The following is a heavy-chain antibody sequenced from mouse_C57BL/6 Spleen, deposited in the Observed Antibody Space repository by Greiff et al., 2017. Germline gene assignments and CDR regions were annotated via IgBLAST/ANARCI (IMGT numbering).Heavy chain of an antibody. CDR2: INPYNGGT. CDR1: GYTFTDYY. Sequence: EVQLKESGPVLVKPGASVKMSCKASGYTFTDYYMNWVKQSHGKSLEWIGVINPYNGGTSYNQKFKGKATLTVDKSSSTAYMELNSLTSEDSAVYYCARDDYDRAWFAYWGQGTLVTVSA. CDR3: ARDDYDRAWFAY. D-gene: IGHD2-4*01. V-gene: IGHV1-19*01. J-gene: IGHJ3*01.